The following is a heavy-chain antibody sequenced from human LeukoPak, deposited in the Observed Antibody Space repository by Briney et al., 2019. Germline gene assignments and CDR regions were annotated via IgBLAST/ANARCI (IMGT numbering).Heavy chain of an antibody. J-gene: IGHJ4*02. V-gene: IGHV3-7*02. CDR2: IKPDGSEI. D-gene: IGHD6-19*01. CDR3: TRSLDY. Sequence: GGSLRLSCAASGFSFSDSWMDWVRQAPGKGLERVANIKPDGSEIYYVDAVKGRFTISRDNAKNSLYLQMNSLRADDTAVYYCTRSLDYWGQGTPVTVSS. CDR1: GFSFSDSW.